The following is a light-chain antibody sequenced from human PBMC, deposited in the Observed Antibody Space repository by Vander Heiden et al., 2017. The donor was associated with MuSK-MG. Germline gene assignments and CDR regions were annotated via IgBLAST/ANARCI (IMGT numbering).Light chain of an antibody. V-gene: IGKV2-28*01. CDR1: QSLLDSDGDNL. J-gene: IGKJ1*01. Sequence: DIVMTQSPLSLHVTPGEPASISCRSSQSLLDSDGDNLLDWYLQKPGQSPQLLIYLGSNRASGVPDRFSGSGSGTDFILKISRVEAEDVGIYYCRQALQTPRTFGQGTKVEIK. CDR3: RQALQTPRT. CDR2: LGS.